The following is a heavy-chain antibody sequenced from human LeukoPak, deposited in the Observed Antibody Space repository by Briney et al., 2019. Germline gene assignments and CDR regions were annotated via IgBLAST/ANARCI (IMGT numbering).Heavy chain of an antibody. CDR3: ARGGWGSYVY. D-gene: IGHD7-27*01. Sequence: SETLSLTCAVYGGSFSGYYWSWIRQPPGKGLEWIGEINHSGSTNYNPSLKSRVTISVDTSKNQFSLKPSSVTAADTAVYYCARGGWGSYVYWGQGTLVTVSS. J-gene: IGHJ4*02. CDR1: GGSFSGYY. CDR2: INHSGST. V-gene: IGHV4-34*01.